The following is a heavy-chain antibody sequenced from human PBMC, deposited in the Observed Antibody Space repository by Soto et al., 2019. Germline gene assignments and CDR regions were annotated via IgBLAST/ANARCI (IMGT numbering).Heavy chain of an antibody. CDR2: ISAYNGNT. D-gene: IGHD6-19*01. V-gene: IGHV1-18*04. J-gene: IGHJ4*02. Sequence: ASVKVSCKASGYTFTIYGISGVLRSRLRGLEWMGWISAYNGNTNYAQKLQGRVTMTTDTSTSTAYMELRSLRSDDTAVYYCARDLGGSGWYVGYFDYWGQGTLVTVSS. CDR3: ARDLGGSGWYVGYFDY. CDR1: GYTFTIYG.